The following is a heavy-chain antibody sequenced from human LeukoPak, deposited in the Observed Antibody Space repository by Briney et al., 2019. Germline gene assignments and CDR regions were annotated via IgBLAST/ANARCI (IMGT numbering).Heavy chain of an antibody. D-gene: IGHD6-13*01. Sequence: ASVKVSCKASGYSFTSYYIHWVRQAPGQGLEWMGIINPSGGSTTYAQNFQGRVTMIRDTSTSTVYMEPSSLRSEDTAVYYCARGYSSSGTWGQGTLVTVSS. J-gene: IGHJ4*02. CDR2: INPSGGST. CDR3: ARGYSSSGT. CDR1: GYSFTSYY. V-gene: IGHV1-46*01.